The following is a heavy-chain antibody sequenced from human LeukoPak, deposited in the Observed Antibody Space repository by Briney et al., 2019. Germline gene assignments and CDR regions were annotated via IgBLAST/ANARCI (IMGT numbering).Heavy chain of an antibody. V-gene: IGHV3-53*01. J-gene: IGHJ6*03. CDR3: ASGSGSYRTPYYYMDV. D-gene: IGHD3-10*01. CDR2: IYSGGST. CDR1: GFTVSSNY. Sequence: GGSLRLSCAASGFTVSSNYMSWVRQAPGKGLEWVSVIYSGGSTYYADSVKGRFTISRDNSRNTLYLQMNSLRAEDTAVYYCASGSGSYRTPYYYMDVWGTGTTVTVSS.